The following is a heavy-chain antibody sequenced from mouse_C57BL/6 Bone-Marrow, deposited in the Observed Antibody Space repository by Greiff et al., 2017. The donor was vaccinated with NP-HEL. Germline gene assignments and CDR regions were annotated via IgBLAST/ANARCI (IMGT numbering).Heavy chain of an antibody. V-gene: IGHV1-59*01. Sequence: QVQLQQPGAELVRPGTSVKLSCKASGYTFTSYWMHWVKQRPGQGLEWIGVIDPSDSYTNYNQKFKGKATLTVDTSSSTAYMQLSSLTSEDSAVYYCASRGFYYGSSYYFDYWGQGTTLTVSS. D-gene: IGHD1-1*01. J-gene: IGHJ2*01. CDR2: IDPSDSYT. CDR3: ASRGFYYGSSYYFDY. CDR1: GYTFTSYW.